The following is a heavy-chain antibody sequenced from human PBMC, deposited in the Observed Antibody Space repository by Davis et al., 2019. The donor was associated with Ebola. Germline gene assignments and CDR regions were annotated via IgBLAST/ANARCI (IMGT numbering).Heavy chain of an antibody. CDR3: ARAGIAVAEGWGNWFDP. CDR2: ISAYNGNT. CDR1: GYTFTSYG. J-gene: IGHJ5*02. Sequence: ASVKVSCKASGYTFTSYGISWVRQAPGQGLEWMGWISAYNGNTNCAQKLQGRVTMTTDTSTSTAYMELRSLGSDDTAVYYCARAGIAVAEGWGNWFDPWGQGTLVTVSS. V-gene: IGHV1-18*01. D-gene: IGHD6-19*01.